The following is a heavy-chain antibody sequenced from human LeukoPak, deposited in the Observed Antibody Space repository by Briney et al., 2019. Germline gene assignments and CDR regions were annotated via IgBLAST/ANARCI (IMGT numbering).Heavy chain of an antibody. V-gene: IGHV4-31*03. CDR2: IYYSGST. D-gene: IGHD2-2*02. CDR3: ARGLGYCSSTSCYTDLNWFDP. Sequence: SETLSLTCTASGGSISSGGYYWSWIRQHPGQGLEWIGYIYYSGSTYYNPSLKSRVTISVDTSKNQFSLKLSSVTAADTAVYYCARGLGYCSSTSCYTDLNWFDPWGQGTLVTVSS. J-gene: IGHJ5*02. CDR1: GGSISSGGYY.